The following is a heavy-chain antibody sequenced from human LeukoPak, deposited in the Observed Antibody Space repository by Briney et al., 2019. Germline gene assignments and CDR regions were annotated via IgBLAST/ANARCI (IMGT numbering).Heavy chain of an antibody. CDR1: GFTFNNYG. Sequence: GKSLRLPCAASGFTFNNYGMHWVRQAPGKGLEWVAVISYDGRNIHYPDSVKGRFTISRDISTDTLWLQMDSLRTEDTAVYYCAKGPLRGTAAAIDYWGQGTLVTVSS. CDR3: AKGPLRGTAAAIDY. J-gene: IGHJ4*02. V-gene: IGHV3-30*18. CDR2: ISYDGRNI. D-gene: IGHD2-2*01.